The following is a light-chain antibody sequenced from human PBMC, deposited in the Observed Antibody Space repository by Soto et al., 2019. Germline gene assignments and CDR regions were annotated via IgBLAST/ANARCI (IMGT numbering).Light chain of an antibody. CDR2: AAS. CDR3: QQYGRSPTWT. Sequence: EIVLTQSPGTLSLSPGDRATLSCRASQSVSINYLAWYQQKPGQAPRLLIYAASTRATGIPDRFSGSGSGTDFALTISRLDPEDFAVYYCQQYGRSPTWTFGQGTKVEIK. J-gene: IGKJ1*01. V-gene: IGKV3-20*01. CDR1: QSVSINY.